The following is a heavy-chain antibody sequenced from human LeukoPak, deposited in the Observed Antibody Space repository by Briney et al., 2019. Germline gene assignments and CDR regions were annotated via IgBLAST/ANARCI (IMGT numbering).Heavy chain of an antibody. CDR1: GGSISSGSYY. CDR3: ARYSGWYGSDY. Sequence: SQTLSLTCTVSGGSISSGSYYWSWIRQPAGKGLEWIGRIYTSGSTNYNPSLKSRVTISVDTSKNQFSLKLSSVTAADTAVYYCARYSGWYGSDYWGQGTLVTVS. V-gene: IGHV4-61*02. D-gene: IGHD6-19*01. CDR2: IYTSGST. J-gene: IGHJ4*02.